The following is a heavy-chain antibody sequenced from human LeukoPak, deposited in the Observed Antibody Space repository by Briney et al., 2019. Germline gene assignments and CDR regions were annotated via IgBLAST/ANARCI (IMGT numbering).Heavy chain of an antibody. CDR3: ARVSEDYSSGWYEEYFQY. CDR1: GFAFSVYA. V-gene: IGHV3-23*01. CDR2: INANSGTT. D-gene: IGHD6-19*01. J-gene: IGHJ1*01. Sequence: PGGSLRLSCAASGFAFSVYAMSWLRQPPGKGLEWVSTINANSGTTSYADSVKGRFTISRDNSKNTLNLQMTSLRAEDTAVYYCARVSEDYSSGWYEEYFQYWGQGTLVIASS.